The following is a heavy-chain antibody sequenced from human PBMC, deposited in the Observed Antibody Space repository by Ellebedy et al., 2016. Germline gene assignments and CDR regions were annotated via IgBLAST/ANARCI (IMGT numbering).Heavy chain of an antibody. CDR3: ARFMPAERVFDY. CDR1: GYTFIGYY. D-gene: IGHD2-2*01. CDR2: INPKTGDR. V-gene: IGHV1-2*02. J-gene: IGHJ4*02. Sequence: ASVKVSXKASGYTFIGYYLYWVRQAPGQGLEWMGWINPKTGDRSYAKKFQDRVTMTSDTSISTVYMDLTSLRSDDTAVYYCARFMPAERVFDYWGQGTVVTVSS.